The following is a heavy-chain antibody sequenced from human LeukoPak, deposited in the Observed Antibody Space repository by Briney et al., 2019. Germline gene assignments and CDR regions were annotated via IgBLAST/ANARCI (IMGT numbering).Heavy chain of an antibody. V-gene: IGHV3-74*01. J-gene: IGHJ5*02. Sequence: GGSLRLSCAASGFTFSSYWMHWVRQAPGKGLVWVSRINSDGSSTSYADSVKGRFTISRDNSKNTLYLQMNSLRAEDTAVYYCERHSGYAKEFDPGGKETLSPSPQ. CDR3: ERHSGYAKEFDP. D-gene: IGHD3-22*01. CDR1: GFTFSSYW. CDR2: INSDGSST.